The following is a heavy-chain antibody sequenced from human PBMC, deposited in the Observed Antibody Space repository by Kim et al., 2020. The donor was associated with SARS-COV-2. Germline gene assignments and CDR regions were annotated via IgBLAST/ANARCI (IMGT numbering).Heavy chain of an antibody. CDR1: GGSISSSSYY. J-gene: IGHJ4*02. Sequence: ETLSLTCTVSGGSISSSSYYWGWIRQPPGKGLEWIGSIYYSGSTYYNPSLKSRVTISVDTSKNQFSLKLSSVTAADTAVYYCARHYGVGDYFDYWGQGTLVTVSS. D-gene: IGHD4-17*01. CDR3: ARHYGVGDYFDY. V-gene: IGHV4-39*01. CDR2: IYYSGST.